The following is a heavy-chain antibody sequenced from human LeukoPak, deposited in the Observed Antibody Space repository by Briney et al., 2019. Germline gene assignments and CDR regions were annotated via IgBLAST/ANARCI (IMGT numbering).Heavy chain of an antibody. J-gene: IGHJ3*02. CDR2: IKQDGSEK. D-gene: IGHD5-24*01. CDR1: GFTFSSYW. CDR3: AREMATIASVDAFDI. Sequence: PGGSLRLSCAASGFTFSSYWMSWVRQAPGKGLEWVANIKQDGSEKYYVDSVKGRFTISRDNAKNSLYLQMNSLRAEDTAVYYCAREMATIASVDAFDIWAKGQWSPSLQ. V-gene: IGHV3-7*01.